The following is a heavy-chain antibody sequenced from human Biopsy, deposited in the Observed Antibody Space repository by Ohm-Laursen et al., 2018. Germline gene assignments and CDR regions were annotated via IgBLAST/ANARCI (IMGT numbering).Heavy chain of an antibody. V-gene: IGHV4-39*01. J-gene: IGHJ4*02. CDR3: ARLSTLFGVADFTDD. Sequence: GTLSLTWAVSGGSISNNNYYWGWIRQPPGKGLEWIGSIFYRGSTHYKPSLKSRVNISVDTSKNQLSLKLTSVTAADTAVYYCARLSTLFGVADFTDDWGQGTLVTVSS. CDR1: GGSISNNNYY. CDR2: IFYRGST. D-gene: IGHD3-3*01.